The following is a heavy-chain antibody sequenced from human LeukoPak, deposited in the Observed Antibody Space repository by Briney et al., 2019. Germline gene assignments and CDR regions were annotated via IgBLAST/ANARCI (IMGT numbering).Heavy chain of an antibody. CDR2: IYPGDSDT. CDR3: AGPSLMGALYLAY. D-gene: IGHD1-26*01. CDR1: GYSSTSYW. J-gene: IGHJ4*02. V-gene: IGHV5-51*01. Sequence: GESLKISCKGSGYSSTSYWIGWVRQMPGKGLEWMGIIYPGDSDTRYSPSFQGQVTISADKSISTAYLQWSSLKASDTAMYYCAGPSLMGALYLAYWGQGTLVTVSS.